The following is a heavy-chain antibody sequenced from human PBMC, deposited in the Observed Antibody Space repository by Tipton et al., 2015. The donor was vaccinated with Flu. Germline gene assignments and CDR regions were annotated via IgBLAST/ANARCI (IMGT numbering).Heavy chain of an antibody. V-gene: IGHV3-30*02. Sequence: GSLRLSCAASGFTFSGYGMHWVRQAPGKGLEWVAFIRHDESDKYYADSVKGRFTISRDNSKNALYLLISSLRPEDTAVYYCAKDGWDTSGWYPFDYWGQGILVTVSS. CDR3: AKDGWDTSGWYPFDY. J-gene: IGHJ4*02. CDR2: IRHDESDK. D-gene: IGHD6-19*01. CDR1: GFTFSGYG.